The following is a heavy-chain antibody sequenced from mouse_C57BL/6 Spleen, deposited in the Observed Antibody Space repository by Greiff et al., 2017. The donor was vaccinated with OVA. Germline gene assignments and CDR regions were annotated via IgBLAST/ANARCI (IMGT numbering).Heavy chain of an antibody. Sequence: EVKVEESGGGLVQPGGSMKLSCVASGFTFSNYWMNWVRQSPEKGLEWVAQIRLKSDNYATHYAESVKGRFTISRDDSKSSVYLQMNNLRAEDTGIYYCTITASSFAYWGQGTLVTVSA. J-gene: IGHJ3*01. CDR1: GFTFSNYW. CDR3: TITASSFAY. CDR2: IRLKSDNYAT. V-gene: IGHV6-3*01. D-gene: IGHD1-1*01.